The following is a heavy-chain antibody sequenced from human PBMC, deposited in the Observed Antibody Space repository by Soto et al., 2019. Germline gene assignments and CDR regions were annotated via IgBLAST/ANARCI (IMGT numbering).Heavy chain of an antibody. D-gene: IGHD6-6*01. V-gene: IGHV3-23*01. CDR2: ISCSGGST. Sequence: EVQLLESGGGLVQPGGSLRLSCAASGFTFSSYAMSWVRQAPGKGLEWVSAISCSGGSTYYADSVKGRFTISRDNSKNTLYLQMNSLRAEETAVDYCAKERYEGRSSEYYYYYYMDVWGKGTTVTVSS. CDR1: GFTFSSYA. CDR3: AKERYEGRSSEYYYYYYMDV. J-gene: IGHJ6*03.